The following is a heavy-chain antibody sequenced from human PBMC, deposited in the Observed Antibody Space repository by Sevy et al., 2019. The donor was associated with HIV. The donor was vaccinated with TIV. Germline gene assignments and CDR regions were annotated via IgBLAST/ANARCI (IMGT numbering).Heavy chain of an antibody. J-gene: IGHJ4*02. Sequence: ASVKVSCKVSGYTLTKLSMHWVRQAPGKGLEWMGSFDPEDGERIYAQNFQGRVTMSEDTSTDTAYMDLSSLRSDDTAVYYCAASREYYYGNSGYFDYWGQGTPVTVSS. CDR3: AASREYYYGNSGYFDY. V-gene: IGHV1-24*01. D-gene: IGHD3-22*01. CDR1: GYTLTKLS. CDR2: FDPEDGER.